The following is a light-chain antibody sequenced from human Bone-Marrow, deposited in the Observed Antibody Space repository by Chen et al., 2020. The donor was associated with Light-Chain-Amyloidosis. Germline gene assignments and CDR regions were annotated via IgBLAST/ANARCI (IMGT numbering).Light chain of an antibody. V-gene: IGLV3-21*02. CDR1: NIGSTS. CDR2: EDS. J-gene: IGLJ3*02. CDR3: QVWDRSSDRPV. Sequence: SYVLTQPSSVSVAPGQTATIACGGNNIGSTSVHWYQQTPGQAPLLVVYEDSDRRSGSPERLAGSNWGNTATLTISRVETGDEAADYCQVWDRSSDRPVFGGGTKLTVL.